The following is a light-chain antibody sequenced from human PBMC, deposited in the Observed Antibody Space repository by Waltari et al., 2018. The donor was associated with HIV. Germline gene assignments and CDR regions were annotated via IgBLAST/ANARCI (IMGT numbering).Light chain of an antibody. CDR3: QSYNNAPRT. Sequence: DIQMTQSPSSLSASVGDRVTMTCRANEDIRTYLAWFKHKPGKVPQLLIYAASALHSGVPFRFSGSGYGTEFTLTIDSLQPEDVATYYCQSYNNAPRTFGPGTKLEIK. CDR1: EDIRTY. J-gene: IGKJ2*01. V-gene: IGKV1-27*01. CDR2: AAS.